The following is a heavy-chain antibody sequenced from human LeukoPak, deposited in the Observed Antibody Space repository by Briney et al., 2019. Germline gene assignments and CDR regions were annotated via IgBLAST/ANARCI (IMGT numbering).Heavy chain of an antibody. CDR1: GFTFKTYW. J-gene: IGHJ4*02. CDR2: IKGDGSEQ. D-gene: IGHD2-8*01. V-gene: IGHV3-7*01. CDR3: AREGEWSRDS. Sequence: GGSLRLSCAGSGFTFKTYWMDWARQVPGKGLEWLANIKGDGSEQNYVDSVRGRFTISRDNAKNSLYLQMNSLRAEDTAIYYCAREGEWSRDSWGQGTLVIVSS.